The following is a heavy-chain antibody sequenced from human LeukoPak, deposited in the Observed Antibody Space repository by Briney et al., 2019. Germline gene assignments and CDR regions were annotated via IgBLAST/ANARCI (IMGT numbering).Heavy chain of an antibody. D-gene: IGHD6-19*01. CDR1: GFTFSSYS. V-gene: IGHV3-48*01. Sequence: HPGGSLRLSCAASGFTFSSYSMNWVRQAPGKGLEWVSYISSGSSTIYYADSVKGRFTISRDNAKNSLYLQMNSLRAEDTAVYYCARDKRQWLASFDYWGQGTLVTVSS. CDR3: ARDKRQWLASFDY. J-gene: IGHJ4*02. CDR2: ISSGSSTI.